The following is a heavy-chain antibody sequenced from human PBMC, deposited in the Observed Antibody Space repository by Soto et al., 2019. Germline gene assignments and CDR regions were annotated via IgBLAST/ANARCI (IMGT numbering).Heavy chain of an antibody. CDR3: ARVSGPHSSTYGMDV. V-gene: IGHV4-31*03. CDR1: GGSISSGGYY. D-gene: IGHD2-2*01. J-gene: IGHJ6*02. Sequence: SETLSLTCTVSGGSISSGGYYWSWIRQHPGKGLEWIGYVYYSGSTYYNPSLKSRVTISVDTSKNQFSLKLSSVTAADTAVYYCARVSGPHSSTYGMDVWGQGTTVTVSS. CDR2: VYYSGST.